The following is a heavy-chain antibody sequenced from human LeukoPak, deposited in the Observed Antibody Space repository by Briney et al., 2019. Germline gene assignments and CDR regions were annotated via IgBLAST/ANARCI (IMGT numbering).Heavy chain of an antibody. CDR2: IYTSGST. Sequence: KPSETLSLTCTVSGGSISSYYWSWIRQPAGKGLERIGHIYTSGSTNYNPYLKRRVTMAVDTSKNQFSLKLSSVTAADTAVYYCAREPMVRGVIHFDYWGQGTLVTVSS. CDR3: AREPMVRGVIHFDY. J-gene: IGHJ4*02. CDR1: GGSISSYY. V-gene: IGHV4-4*07. D-gene: IGHD3-10*01.